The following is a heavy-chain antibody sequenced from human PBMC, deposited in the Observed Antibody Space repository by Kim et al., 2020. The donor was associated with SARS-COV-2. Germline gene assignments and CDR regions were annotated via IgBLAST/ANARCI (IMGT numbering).Heavy chain of an antibody. J-gene: IGHJ4*02. CDR1: GFTFSSYE. V-gene: IGHV3-48*03. Sequence: GGSLRLSCAASGFTFSSYEMNWVRQAPGKGLEWVSYISSSGSTIYYADSVKGRFTISRDNAKNSLYLQMNSLRAEDTAVYYCARGSTVAGVPFDYWGQGTLVTVSS. CDR2: ISSSGSTI. D-gene: IGHD6-19*01. CDR3: ARGSTVAGVPFDY.